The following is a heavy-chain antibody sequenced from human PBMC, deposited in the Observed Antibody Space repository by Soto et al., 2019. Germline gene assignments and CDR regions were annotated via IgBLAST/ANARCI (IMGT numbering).Heavy chain of an antibody. J-gene: IGHJ5*02. CDR1: GFNFSNYG. CDR3: AKGYSSGWHSSLSS. D-gene: IGHD6-19*01. Sequence: EVQLLESGGGLVQPGGSLRLSCAASGFNFSNYGMSWVRQAPGKGLECVSGITGSGDRTSYADSVKGRFIVSRDNSQNTVSLQMNSLRVEDSAIYYCAKGYSSGWHSSLSSWGQGTLVTVSS. CDR2: ITGSGDRT. V-gene: IGHV3-23*01.